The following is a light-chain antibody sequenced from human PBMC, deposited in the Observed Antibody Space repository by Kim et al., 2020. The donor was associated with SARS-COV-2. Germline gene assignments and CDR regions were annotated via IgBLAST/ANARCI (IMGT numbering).Light chain of an antibody. CDR1: SYSLETYT. Sequence: QSVLTQPPSASGTPGQRVTIYCSGGSYSLETYTVNWYQQLPGTAPKLLIYNKNERPSGVPDRFSASKSGTSASLAISGLQSEDEADYYCATWATSLNAWVFGGGTQLTVL. CDR2: NKN. CDR3: ATWATSLNAWV. V-gene: IGLV1-44*01. J-gene: IGLJ3*02.